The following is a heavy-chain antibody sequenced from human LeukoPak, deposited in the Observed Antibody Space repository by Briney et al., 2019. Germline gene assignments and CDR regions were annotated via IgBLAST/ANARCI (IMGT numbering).Heavy chain of an antibody. J-gene: IGHJ4*02. CDR3: ARVSYCGGDCYLYYFDY. CDR2: IYHSGST. Sequence: PSETLSLTCSVSGYSISSGYYWGWIRQPPGKGLEWIGSIYHSGSTYYNPSLKSRVTISVDTSKNQFSLKLSSVTAADTAVYYCARVSYCGGDCYLYYFDYWGQGTLVTVSS. D-gene: IGHD2-21*02. V-gene: IGHV4-38-2*02. CDR1: GYSISSGYY.